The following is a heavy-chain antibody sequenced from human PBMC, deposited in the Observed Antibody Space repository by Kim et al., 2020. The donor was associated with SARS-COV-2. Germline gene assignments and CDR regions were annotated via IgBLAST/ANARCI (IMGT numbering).Heavy chain of an antibody. CDR2: IYYSGST. Sequence: SETLSLTCTVSGGSISSSSYYWGWIRQPPGKGLEWIGSIYYSGSTYYNPSLKSRVTISVDTSKNQFSLKLSSVTAADTAVYYCARDRGGFSGSGGYWGQGTLVTVSS. V-gene: IGHV4-39*07. CDR3: ARDRGGFSGSGGY. D-gene: IGHD1-26*01. J-gene: IGHJ4*02. CDR1: GGSISSSSYY.